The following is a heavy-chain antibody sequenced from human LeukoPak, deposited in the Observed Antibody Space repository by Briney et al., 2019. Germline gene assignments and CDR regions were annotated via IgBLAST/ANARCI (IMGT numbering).Heavy chain of an antibody. D-gene: IGHD1-26*01. Sequence: ASVKVSCKTSDYTFTSYGISWVRQAPGQGLEWMGWISVYNGNTNYAQKLQGRVTMTTDTSTSTVYMELRSLRSDDTAVYYCARDRGSGSPLDYWGQGTLVTVSS. J-gene: IGHJ4*02. CDR3: ARDRGSGSPLDY. CDR2: ISVYNGNT. V-gene: IGHV1-18*01. CDR1: DYTFTSYG.